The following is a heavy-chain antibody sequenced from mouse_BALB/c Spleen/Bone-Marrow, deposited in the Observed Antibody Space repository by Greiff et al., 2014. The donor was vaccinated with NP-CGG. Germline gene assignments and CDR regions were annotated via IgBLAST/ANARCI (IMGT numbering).Heavy chain of an antibody. CDR3: GRRESGTWFAY. D-gene: IGHD4-1*01. V-gene: IGHV1-14*01. Sequence: HLVESGPDLVKPGASVKMSCKASGYTFTSFVMHWVKQKPGQGLEWIGYINPYNDGTKYNEKFKDKATLSSDKSSSTAYMELSSLTSEDSAVYYCGRRESGTWFAYWGQGTLVTVSA. CDR2: INPYNDGT. J-gene: IGHJ3*01. CDR1: GYTFTSFV.